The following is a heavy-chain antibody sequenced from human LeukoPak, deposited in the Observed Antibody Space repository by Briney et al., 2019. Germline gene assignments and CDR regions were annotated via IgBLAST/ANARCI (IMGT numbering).Heavy chain of an antibody. J-gene: IGHJ4*02. CDR1: GGSISSSSYY. CDR2: IKHSGST. CDR3: ARLQKYRGYSYGYFDY. Sequence: SETRSLTCTVSGGSISSSSYYWSWIRQPPGKGREWIGEIKHSGSTNYNPSLKSRGTRSVDTSKNQFSLKLSSVTAADTAVYYCARLQKYRGYSYGYFDYWGPGTLVTVSS. D-gene: IGHD5-18*01. V-gene: IGHV4-39*07.